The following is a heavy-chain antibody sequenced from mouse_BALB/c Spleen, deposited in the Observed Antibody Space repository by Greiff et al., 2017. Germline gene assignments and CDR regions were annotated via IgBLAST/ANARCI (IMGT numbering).Heavy chain of an antibody. CDR1: GFNIKDTY. V-gene: IGHV14-3*02. Sequence: DVKLQESGAELVKPGASVKLSCTASGFNIKDTYMHWVKQRPEQGLEWIGRIDPANGNTKYDPKFQGKATITADTSSNTAYLQLSSLTSEDTAVYYCARTDGYAMDYWGQGTSVTVSS. CDR3: ARTDGYAMDY. CDR2: IDPANGNT. J-gene: IGHJ4*01.